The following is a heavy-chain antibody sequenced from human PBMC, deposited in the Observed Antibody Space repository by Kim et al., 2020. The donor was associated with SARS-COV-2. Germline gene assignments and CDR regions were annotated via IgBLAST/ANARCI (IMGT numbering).Heavy chain of an antibody. CDR1: GFTFSSYS. CDR2: ISSSSSTI. CDR3: ARTLLPFGEHWDYYYGMDV. J-gene: IGHJ6*02. Sequence: GGSLRLSCAASGFTFSSYSMNWVRQAPGKGPEWVSYISSSSSTIYYADSVKGRFTISRDNAKNSLYLQMNSLRDEDTAVYYCARTLLPFGEHWDYYYGMDVWGQGTTVTVSS. D-gene: IGHD3-10*01. V-gene: IGHV3-48*02.